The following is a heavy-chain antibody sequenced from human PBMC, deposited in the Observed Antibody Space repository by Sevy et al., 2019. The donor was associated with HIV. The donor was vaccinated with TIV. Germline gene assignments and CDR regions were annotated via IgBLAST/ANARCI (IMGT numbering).Heavy chain of an antibody. CDR1: GFTFSNFL. V-gene: IGHV3-30-3*01. CDR3: ARDRESSSWLDY. CDR2: ISYDGSNK. J-gene: IGHJ4*02. D-gene: IGHD6-13*01. Sequence: GGSLRLSCAASGFTFSNFLMYWVRQAPGKGLEWVAGISYDGSNKYYADSVEGRFTISRDNSKNTLYLQMNSLRDEDTAKYYCARDRESSSWLDYWGQGTLVTVSS.